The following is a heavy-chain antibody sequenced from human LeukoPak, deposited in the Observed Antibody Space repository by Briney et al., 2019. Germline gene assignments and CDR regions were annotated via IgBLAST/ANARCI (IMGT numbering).Heavy chain of an antibody. J-gene: IGHJ6*03. Sequence: ASVKVSCKASGYTFTTYYMHWVRQAPGQGLEWMGIINPSGGSTTYAQKFQGRVTITRNTSISTAYMELSTLRSEDTAVYYCARADYYGSGSYYYSVVNYYYYYMDVWGKGTTVTVSS. V-gene: IGHV1-46*01. CDR3: ARADYYGSGSYYYSVVNYYYYYMDV. CDR2: INPSGGST. CDR1: GYTFTTYY. D-gene: IGHD3-10*01.